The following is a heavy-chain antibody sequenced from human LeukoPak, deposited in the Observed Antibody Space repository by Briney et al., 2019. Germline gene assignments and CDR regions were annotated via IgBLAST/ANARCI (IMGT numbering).Heavy chain of an antibody. V-gene: IGHV3-21*01. Sequence: GGSLRLSCAASGFTFSSYSMNWVRQAPGKGLEWVSSIGSSSSYIYYADSVKGRFTISRDNAKNSLYLQMNSLRAEDTAVYYCARHRGVYYGSGSYYIPVNRNRNWFDPWGQGTLVTVSS. J-gene: IGHJ5*02. D-gene: IGHD3-10*01. CDR2: IGSSSSYI. CDR1: GFTFSSYS. CDR3: ARHRGVYYGSGSYYIPVNRNRNWFDP.